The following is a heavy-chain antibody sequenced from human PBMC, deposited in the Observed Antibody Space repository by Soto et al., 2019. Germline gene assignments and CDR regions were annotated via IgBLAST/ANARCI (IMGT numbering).Heavy chain of an antibody. J-gene: IGHJ4*02. Sequence: QVPLQESGPGLVKPSETLSLTCTVSGGSISSYYWSWIRQPPGKGLAWIGYIYYSGSTNYNPSLKSRVTISVDTSKNQFSRKLRSVTAADTAVYYCARRWGAAVDYWGQGTLVTVSS. D-gene: IGHD1-26*01. CDR3: ARRWGAAVDY. CDR2: IYYSGST. CDR1: GGSISSYY. V-gene: IGHV4-59*08.